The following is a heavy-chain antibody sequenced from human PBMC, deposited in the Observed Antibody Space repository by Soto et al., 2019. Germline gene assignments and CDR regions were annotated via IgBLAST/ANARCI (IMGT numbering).Heavy chain of an antibody. D-gene: IGHD3-10*01. CDR3: ARVDYFGSGTLYFCAS. CDR1: GYSFISYG. Sequence: QVQLVQSGVDMKKPGASVKVSCKASGYSFISYGISWVRQAPGQGLEWMGWINPYNGNTNSAQKIQDRVTMTADASARTAYLEVRSLRSDDAAVYYCARVDYFGSGTLYFCASWGHGSLVIVSS. CDR2: INPYNGNT. V-gene: IGHV1-18*01. J-gene: IGHJ5*01.